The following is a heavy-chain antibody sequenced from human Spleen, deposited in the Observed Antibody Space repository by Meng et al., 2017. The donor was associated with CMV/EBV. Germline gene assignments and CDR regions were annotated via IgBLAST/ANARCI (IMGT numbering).Heavy chain of an antibody. CDR1: YTFTGYY. CDR2: ISPNNGGT. D-gene: IGHD3-22*01. Sequence: YTFTGYYMHWLRQAPGQGLEWMGWISPNNGGTNYAQKFPGRVTMTRDTSISPAYMELSRLISDDTAVYYCASGGDSRDYPWRTNDFDPWGQGTLVTVSS. V-gene: IGHV1-2*02. J-gene: IGHJ5*02. CDR3: ASGGDSRDYPWRTNDFDP.